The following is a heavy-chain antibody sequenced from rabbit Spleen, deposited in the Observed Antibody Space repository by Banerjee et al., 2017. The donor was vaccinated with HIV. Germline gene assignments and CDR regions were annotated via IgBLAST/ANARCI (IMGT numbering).Heavy chain of an antibody. CDR1: GFTLSSSYW. CDR3: ARDTGTSVSSYGMDL. D-gene: IGHD7-1*01. CDR2: IYTGNGKN. J-gene: IGHJ6*01. V-gene: IGHV1S40*01. Sequence: QSLEESGGDLVKPGASLTLTCTASGFTLSSSYWMCWVRQAPGKGPEWIGCIYTGNGKNYYANWAKGRFTISRTSSTTVTLQMTSLTAADTATYFCARDTGTSVSSYGMDLWGQGTLVTVS.